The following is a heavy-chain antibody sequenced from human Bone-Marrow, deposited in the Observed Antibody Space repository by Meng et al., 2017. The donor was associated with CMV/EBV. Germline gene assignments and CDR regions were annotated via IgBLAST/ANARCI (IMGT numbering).Heavy chain of an antibody. CDR1: GFTFSSYA. J-gene: IGHJ3*02. Sequence: GGSLRLSCAASGFTFSSYAMRWVRQAPGKGLEWVAVISYDGSNKYYADSVKGRFTISRDNSKNTLYLQMNSLRAEDTAVYYCAREVVDNYYDSSGYYFGGAFDIWGQGTMVTVSS. CDR2: ISYDGSNK. V-gene: IGHV3-30*04. CDR3: AREVVDNYYDSSGYYFGGAFDI. D-gene: IGHD3-22*01.